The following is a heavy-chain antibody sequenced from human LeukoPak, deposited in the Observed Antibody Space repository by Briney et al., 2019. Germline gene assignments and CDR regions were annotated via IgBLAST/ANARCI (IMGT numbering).Heavy chain of an antibody. CDR2: IYHSGST. CDR3: ARGNGDYRPYYFDY. D-gene: IGHD4-17*01. CDR1: GGSISSSNW. J-gene: IGHJ4*02. V-gene: IGHV4-4*02. Sequence: SETLSLTCTVSGGSISSSNWWSWVRQPPGKGLEWIGEIYHSGSTNYNPSLKSRVTISVDKSKNQFSLKLSSVTAADTAVYYCARGNGDYRPYYFDYWGQGTLVTVSS.